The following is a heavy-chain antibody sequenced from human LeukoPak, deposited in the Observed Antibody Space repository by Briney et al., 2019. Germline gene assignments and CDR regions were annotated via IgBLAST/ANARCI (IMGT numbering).Heavy chain of an antibody. J-gene: IGHJ4*02. CDR1: GVSISSSEW. Sequence: GSLSLTCAVSGVSISSSEWWIWVRQPPGQGLEWIGEIHRAGRTRYNPSLKSRVTISMDYSKNQFSLKLTPVTAADTAIYYCARRYSSGWYLDYWGQGTLVTVSS. V-gene: IGHV4-4*02. CDR3: ARRYSSGWYLDY. CDR2: IHRAGRT. D-gene: IGHD6-19*01.